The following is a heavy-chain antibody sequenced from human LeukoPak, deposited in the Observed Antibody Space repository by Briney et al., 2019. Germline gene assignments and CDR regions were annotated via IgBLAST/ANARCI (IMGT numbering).Heavy chain of an antibody. D-gene: IGHD5-12*01. CDR1: GFTFSSYA. CDR2: ISYDGSNK. CDR3: ARLWSSGYDPRDY. V-gene: IGHV3-30-3*01. Sequence: QSGGSLRLSCAASGFTFSSYAMHWVRQAPGKGLEWVAVISYDGSNKYYADSVKGRFTISRDNSKNTLYLQMNSLRAEDTAVYYCARLWSSGYDPRDYWGQGTLVTVSS. J-gene: IGHJ4*02.